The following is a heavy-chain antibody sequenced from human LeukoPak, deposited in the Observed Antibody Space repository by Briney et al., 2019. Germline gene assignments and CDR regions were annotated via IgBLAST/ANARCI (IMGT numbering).Heavy chain of an antibody. J-gene: IGHJ4*02. CDR1: GFTFSSYG. V-gene: IGHV3-33*01. CDR3: ARDREDYGDYYDY. Sequence: GGSLRLSCAASGFTFSSYGMHWVRQAPGKGLEWVAVIWYDGSNKYYADSVKGRFTISRDNAKNSLYLQMNSLRAEDTAVYYCARDREDYGDYYDYWGQGTLVTVSS. CDR2: IWYDGSNK. D-gene: IGHD4-17*01.